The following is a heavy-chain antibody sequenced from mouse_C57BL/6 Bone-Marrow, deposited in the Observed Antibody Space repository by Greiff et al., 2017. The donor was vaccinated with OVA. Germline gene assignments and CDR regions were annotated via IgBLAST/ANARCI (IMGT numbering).Heavy chain of an antibody. CDR3: AREGVWDYPPYYYAMDY. Sequence: EVQRVESGPELVKPGASVKISCKASGYSFTDYNMNWVKQSNGKSLEWIGVINPNYGTTSYNQKFKGKATLTVDQSSSTAYMQLNSLTAEDSAVYYCAREGVWDYPPYYYAMDYWGQGTSVTVSS. CDR2: INPNYGTT. J-gene: IGHJ4*01. D-gene: IGHD2-10*02. CDR1: GYSFTDYN. V-gene: IGHV1-39*01.